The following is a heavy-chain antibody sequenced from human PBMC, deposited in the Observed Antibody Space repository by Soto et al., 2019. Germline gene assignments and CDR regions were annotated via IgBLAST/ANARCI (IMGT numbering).Heavy chain of an antibody. CDR2: ISGSGGST. V-gene: IGHV3-23*01. CDR1: GFTFSSYA. Sequence: EVQLLESGGGLVQPGGSLRLSCAASGFTFSSYAMSWVRQAPGKGLEWVSAISGSGGSTYYADSVKGRFTISRDNSKNTLDMQMNSVRAEDTAVYYCAKVAVVGALIHQYYFDYWGQGTLVTGSS. CDR3: AKVAVVGALIHQYYFDY. J-gene: IGHJ4*02. D-gene: IGHD2-15*01.